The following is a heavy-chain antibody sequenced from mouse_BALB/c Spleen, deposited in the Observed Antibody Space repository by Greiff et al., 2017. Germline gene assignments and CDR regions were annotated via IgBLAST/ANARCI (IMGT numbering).Heavy chain of an antibody. CDR2: IWSGGST. J-gene: IGHJ4*01. CDR1: GFSLTSYG. D-gene: IGHD2-4*01. CDR3: SGGNYDYDFAMDY. Sequence: VQLRESGPGLVQPSQSLSITCTVSGFSLTSYGVHWVRQSPGKGLEWLGVIWSGGSTDYNAAFISRLSISKDNSKGQVFFKMNSLQANDTAIYYCSGGNYDYDFAMDYWGQGTSVTVSS. V-gene: IGHV2-2*02.